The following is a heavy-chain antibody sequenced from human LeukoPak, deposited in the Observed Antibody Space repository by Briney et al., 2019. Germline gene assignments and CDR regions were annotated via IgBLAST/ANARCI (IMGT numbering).Heavy chain of an antibody. CDR2: TSGGGGST. J-gene: IGHJ5*02. D-gene: IGHD1-26*01. Sequence: GGSLRLSCAASGFTFSSYAMSWVRQAPGKGLEWVSSTSGGGGSTEYADSVKGRFTISRDNSKNTLYLQMNSLRAEDTAVYYCAKDDSGTYYFPWFDPWGQGSLVTVSS. CDR1: GFTFSSYA. CDR3: AKDDSGTYYFPWFDP. V-gene: IGHV3-23*01.